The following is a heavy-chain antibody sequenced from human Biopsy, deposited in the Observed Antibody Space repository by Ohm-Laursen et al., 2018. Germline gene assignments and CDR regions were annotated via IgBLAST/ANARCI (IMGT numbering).Heavy chain of an antibody. D-gene: IGHD6-19*01. J-gene: IGHJ3*02. CDR3: AKDRRAVAGYDAFDT. CDR2: ISWNSGSI. Sequence: SLRLSCAASGFTFDDYAMHWVRQAPGKGLEWVSGISWNSGSIGYADSVKGRFTISRDNAKNSLYLQMNSLRAEDTALYYCAKDRRAVAGYDAFDTWGQGTMVTVSS. V-gene: IGHV3-9*01. CDR1: GFTFDDYA.